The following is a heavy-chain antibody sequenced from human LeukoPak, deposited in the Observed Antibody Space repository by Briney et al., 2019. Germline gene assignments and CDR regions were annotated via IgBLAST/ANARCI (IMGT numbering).Heavy chain of an antibody. J-gene: IGHJ3*02. CDR2: IGGSATGTT. Sequence: GGSLRLSCAASGFIYSDYTVGWVRQAPGKGLGWVSAIGGSATGTTYYADSVKGRFTISRDNSKNTLYLQMSSLRAEDTALYYCAKSGYYYHDAFDIWGQGTMVTVSS. V-gene: IGHV3-23*01. CDR3: AKSGYYYHDAFDI. CDR1: GFIYSDYT. D-gene: IGHD3-22*01.